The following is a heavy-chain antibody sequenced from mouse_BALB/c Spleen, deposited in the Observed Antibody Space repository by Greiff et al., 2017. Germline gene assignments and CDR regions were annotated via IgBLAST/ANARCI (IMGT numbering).Heavy chain of an antibody. V-gene: IGHV7-3*02. J-gene: IGHJ4*01. CDR3: ARGSMDY. CDR2: IRNKANGYTT. Sequence: EVMLVESGGGLVQPGGSLRLSCATSGFTFTDYYMSWVRQTPGKGLEWLGFIRNKANGYTTEDSASVKGRFTISRDNSQSILYLQMNTLRAEDSATYYCARGSMDYWGQGTSVTVSS. CDR1: GFTFTDYY.